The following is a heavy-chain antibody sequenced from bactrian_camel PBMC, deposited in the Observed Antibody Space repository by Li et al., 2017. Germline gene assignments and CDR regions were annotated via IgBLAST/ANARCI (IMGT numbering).Heavy chain of an antibody. D-gene: IGHD2*01. CDR1: GHSRGSNC. CDR3: AADRSRTGGYCSLNSGLYDY. Sequence: HVQLVESGGGSVQTGGSLRLSRVVSGHSRGSNCVGWYRLPPGRAPAEREGIAAIRRSGGETWYAGSVKGRFTISADTAKNAVYLQLNNLEPDDTAMYYCAADRSRTGGYCSLNSGLYDYQGHGTQVTVS. CDR2: IRRSGGET. J-gene: IGHJ4*01. V-gene: IGHV3-3*01.